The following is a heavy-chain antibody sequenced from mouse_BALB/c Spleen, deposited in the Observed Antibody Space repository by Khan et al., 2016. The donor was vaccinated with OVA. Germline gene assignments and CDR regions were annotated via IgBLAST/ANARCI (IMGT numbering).Heavy chain of an antibody. CDR1: GFTFSSNT. V-gene: IGHV5-12-2*01. Sequence: EVELVESGGGLVQPGGSLKLSCAASGFTFSSNTMSWVRQTPEKRLEWVAYITNGGGSTYYPDTVKGRFTISRDNAKNTLYLQMSSLQSEATAMYYCARVPTFITTALDYWGQGTSVTVSS. J-gene: IGHJ4*01. CDR3: ARVPTFITTALDY. CDR2: ITNGGGST. D-gene: IGHD1-2*01.